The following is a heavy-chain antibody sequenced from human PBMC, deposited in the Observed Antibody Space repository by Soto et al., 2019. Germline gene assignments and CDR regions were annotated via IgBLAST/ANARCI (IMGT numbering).Heavy chain of an antibody. Sequence: GGSLRLSCEASGFTFSSYGMHWVRQAPGKGLEWVALIWYDGSKKDYADSVKGRFTISRDNSKNTVYLQMNSLRVEDTAVYYCARRVNYFDYWGQGTLVTGSS. CDR3: ARRVNYFDY. CDR2: IWYDGSKK. CDR1: GFTFSSYG. V-gene: IGHV3-33*01. J-gene: IGHJ4*02.